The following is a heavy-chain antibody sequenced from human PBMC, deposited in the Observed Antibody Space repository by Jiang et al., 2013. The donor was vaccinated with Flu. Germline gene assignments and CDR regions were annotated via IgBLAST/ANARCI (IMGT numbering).Heavy chain of an antibody. CDR3: ARDGGALSGYFFDY. CDR2: IRIRSSTI. V-gene: IGHV3-48*02. D-gene: IGHD5-12*01. CDR1: GFTFSSYN. J-gene: IGHJ4*02. Sequence: QLVESGGGLVQPGGSLRLSCAASGFTFSSYNMNWVRQAPGKGLEWVSYIRIRSSTIYYADSVKGRFTISRDDAKNSLYLQMNSLRDEDTAVYYCARDGGALSGYFFDYWGQGTLVTVSS.